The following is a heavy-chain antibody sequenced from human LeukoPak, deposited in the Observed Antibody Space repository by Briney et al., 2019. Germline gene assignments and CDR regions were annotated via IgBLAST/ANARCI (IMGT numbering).Heavy chain of an antibody. J-gene: IGHJ6*02. CDR1: GFTFSDYY. D-gene: IGHD1-26*01. V-gene: IGHV3-11*04. CDR2: ISTSGGAI. Sequence: GGSLRLSCAASGFTFSDYYMTWVRQAPGKGLEWVSHISTSGGAIHYADSVKGRFTISRDNAKNSLYLQMNSLRAEDTAVYYCARVISGSYYYYYYGMDVWGQGTTVTVSS. CDR3: ARVISGSYYYYYYGMDV.